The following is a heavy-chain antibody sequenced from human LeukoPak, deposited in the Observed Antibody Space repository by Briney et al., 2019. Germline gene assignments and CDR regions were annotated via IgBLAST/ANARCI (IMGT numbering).Heavy chain of an antibody. CDR1: GYSFTSYW. Sequence: GESLKISCKGSGYSFTSYWIGWVRQMPGKGLEWMGIIYPGDSDTRYSPSFQGQVTISADKSISTAYLQWSSLKASDTAMYYCARVPPYYSSSWYYIDYWGQGTLVTISS. D-gene: IGHD6-13*01. CDR2: IYPGDSDT. V-gene: IGHV5-51*01. J-gene: IGHJ4*02. CDR3: ARVPPYYSSSWYYIDY.